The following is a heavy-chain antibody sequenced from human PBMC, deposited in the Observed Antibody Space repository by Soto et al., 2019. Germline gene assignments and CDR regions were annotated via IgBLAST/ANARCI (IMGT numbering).Heavy chain of an antibody. CDR2: TSFSGGRT. CDR1: GFIFSNYA. J-gene: IGHJ4*02. V-gene: IGHV3-23*01. Sequence: GSLRLSCAASGFIFSNYAMTWVRQGPGRGLEWVSTTSFSGGRTYYADSVKGRFTISRDNSNNTLFLQMSSLRAEDTAIYYCAKDSRAFCGGDCSKDYWGQGTLVTVSS. CDR3: AKDSRAFCGGDCSKDY. D-gene: IGHD2-21*02.